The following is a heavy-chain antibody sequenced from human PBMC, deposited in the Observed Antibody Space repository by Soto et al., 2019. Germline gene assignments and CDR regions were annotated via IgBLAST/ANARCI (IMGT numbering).Heavy chain of an antibody. CDR2: IVSGSDYT. CDR3: ARLRASTWYLGGYLDY. V-gene: IGHV3-11*06. Sequence: LRLSCAASGFTFSDYYMSWIRQAPGKGLEWVSYIVSGSDYTNYADSVKGRFTISRDNAENSLFLEMNSLRAEDTAVYYCARLRASTWYLGGYLDYWGLGTLVTVSS. J-gene: IGHJ4*02. D-gene: IGHD6-13*01. CDR1: GFTFSDYY.